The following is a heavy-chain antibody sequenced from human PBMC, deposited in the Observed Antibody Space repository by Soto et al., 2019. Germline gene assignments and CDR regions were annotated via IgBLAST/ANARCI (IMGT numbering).Heavy chain of an antibody. Sequence: PSETLSLTCVVSGASISTSYWSWVRQPAGKRLQWIGRIFADGNTNSSPSLKGRVSMAIDKSQNQISLQLASVTAADTATYYCVRDIIVVLDYWGQGAQVTVSS. D-gene: IGHD2-21*01. CDR3: VRDIIVVLDY. J-gene: IGHJ4*02. V-gene: IGHV4-4*07. CDR2: IFADGNT. CDR1: GASISTSY.